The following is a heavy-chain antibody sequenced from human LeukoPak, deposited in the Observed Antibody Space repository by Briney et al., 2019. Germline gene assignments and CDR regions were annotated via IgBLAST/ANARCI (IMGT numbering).Heavy chain of an antibody. Sequence: GGSLRLSCAASGFTFSSYGMHWIRQAPGKGLEWVAVIWYDGSNKYYADSVKGQFTISRDNSKNTLYLQMNSLRAEDTAVYYCASSTYYYGSGSYYTLGYWGQGTLVTVSS. CDR1: GFTFSSYG. D-gene: IGHD3-10*01. CDR3: ASSTYYYGSGSYYTLGY. CDR2: IWYDGSNK. V-gene: IGHV3-33*01. J-gene: IGHJ4*02.